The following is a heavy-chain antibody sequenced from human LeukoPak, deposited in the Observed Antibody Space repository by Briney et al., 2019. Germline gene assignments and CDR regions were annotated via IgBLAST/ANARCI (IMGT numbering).Heavy chain of an antibody. CDR3: ATIKRGSIFEYFDF. CDR2: LYDSDGS. J-gene: IGHJ4*02. V-gene: IGHV4-59*11. D-gene: IGHD2/OR15-2a*01. Sequence: SETLSLTCIVSGVSISSHYWSWIRQPPGKGLEWIGYLYDSDGSKDNPSLKSRATLSADTSKNQFSLRLSSVTAADTAVYYCATIKRGSIFEYFDFWGQGIPVTVSS. CDR1: GVSISSHY.